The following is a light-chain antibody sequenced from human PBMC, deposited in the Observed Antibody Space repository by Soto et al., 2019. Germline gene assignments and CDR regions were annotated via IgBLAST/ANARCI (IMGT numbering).Light chain of an antibody. Sequence: EIVMTPSPATLSVSPGERATLSCRARQSVSCNLAWYQKKPGKAPRLLIYGASTRATGIPARFSGSGSGTEVTLTISSLQSEDFAVYFCQQYNNWPPLTFGGGTKVEIK. CDR1: QSVSCN. CDR2: GAS. CDR3: QQYNNWPPLT. J-gene: IGKJ4*01. V-gene: IGKV3-15*01.